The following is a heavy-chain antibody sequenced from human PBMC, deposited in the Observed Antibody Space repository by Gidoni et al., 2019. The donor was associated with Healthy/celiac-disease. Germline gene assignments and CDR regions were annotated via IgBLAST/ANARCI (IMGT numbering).Heavy chain of an antibody. Sequence: EVQLVESGGVVVQPGGSLRLSCAASGFTFVDYTMHWFRQAPGKGLAWVSLISWDGGSTYYANSVKGRFTISKDNSKNSLYLQMNSLRTEYTAVYYCASGTTYYDFWSGYPSGYWGQGTLVTVSS. CDR1: GFTFVDYT. V-gene: IGHV3-43*01. D-gene: IGHD3-3*01. J-gene: IGHJ4*02. CDR2: ISWDGGST. CDR3: ASGTTYYDFWSGYPSGY.